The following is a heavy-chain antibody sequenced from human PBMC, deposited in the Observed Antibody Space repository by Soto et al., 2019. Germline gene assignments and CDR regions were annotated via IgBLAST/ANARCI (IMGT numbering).Heavy chain of an antibody. Sequence: GGSLRLSCAASGFTFDDYAMHWVRQAPGKGLEWVSGISWNSGSIGYADSVKGRFTISRDNAKNSLYLQMNSLRAEDTALYYCAKGRVAVAGFIDYWGQGTLVTVSS. D-gene: IGHD6-19*01. CDR3: AKGRVAVAGFIDY. CDR1: GFTFDDYA. V-gene: IGHV3-9*01. CDR2: ISWNSGSI. J-gene: IGHJ4*02.